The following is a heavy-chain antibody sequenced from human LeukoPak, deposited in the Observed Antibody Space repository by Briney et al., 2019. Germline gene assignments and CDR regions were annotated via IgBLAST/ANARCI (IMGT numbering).Heavy chain of an antibody. J-gene: IGHJ4*02. D-gene: IGHD2-8*02. CDR2: IFPSGGEI. CDR1: GFTFSTFA. CDR3: ATYRQVLLPFES. V-gene: IGHV3-23*01. Sequence: GGSLRLPCAASGFTFSTFAMIWVRQPPGKGLEWVSSIFPSGGEIHYADSVRGRFTISRDNSKSTLSLQMNSLRAEDMAIYYCATYRQVLLPFESWGQGTLVTVSS.